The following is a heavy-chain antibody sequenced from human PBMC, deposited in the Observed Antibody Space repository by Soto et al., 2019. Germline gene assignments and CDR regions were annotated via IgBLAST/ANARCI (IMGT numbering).Heavy chain of an antibody. CDR3: AKXRAARGPHYFDY. CDR1: GFTFSDYG. D-gene: IGHD3-10*01. CDR2: ISYEGSNK. Sequence: GGSLRLSCAASGFTFSDYGMHWVREAPGKGLEWVAVISYEGSNKYYADSVKGRFTISRDNSNNTLYLQMNSLRGEDTAVYYCAKXRAARGPHYFDYWGQGXXVT. V-gene: IGHV3-30*18. J-gene: IGHJ4*02.